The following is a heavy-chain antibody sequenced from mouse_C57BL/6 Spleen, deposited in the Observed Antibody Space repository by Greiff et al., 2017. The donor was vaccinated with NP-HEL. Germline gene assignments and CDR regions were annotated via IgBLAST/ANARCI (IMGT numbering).Heavy chain of an antibody. CDR3: ARRGDYTLFSLDY. J-gene: IGHJ2*01. CDR2: IYPGDGDT. CDR1: GYAFSSSW. V-gene: IGHV1-82*01. D-gene: IGHD2-4*01. Sequence: VQLQESGPELVKPGASVKISCKASGYAFSSSWMNWVKQRPGKGLEWIGRIYPGDGDTNYNGKFKGKATLTADKSSSTAYMQLSSLTSEDSAVYFCARRGDYTLFSLDYWGQGTTLTVSS.